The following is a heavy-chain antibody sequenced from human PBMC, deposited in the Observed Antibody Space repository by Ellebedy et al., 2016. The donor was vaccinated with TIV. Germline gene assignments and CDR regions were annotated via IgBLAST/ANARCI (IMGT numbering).Heavy chain of an antibody. CDR3: ARVPTGYYGSGRYRGHVDV. CDR1: GGSFSGYY. CDR2: INHSGST. J-gene: IGHJ6*02. V-gene: IGHV4-34*01. D-gene: IGHD3-10*01. Sequence: SETLSLTXAVYGGSFSGYYWSWIRQPPGKGLEWIGEINHSGSTNYNPSLKSRVTISVDTSKNQFSLKLSSVTAADTAVYYCARVPTGYYGSGRYRGHVDVWGQGTTVTVSS.